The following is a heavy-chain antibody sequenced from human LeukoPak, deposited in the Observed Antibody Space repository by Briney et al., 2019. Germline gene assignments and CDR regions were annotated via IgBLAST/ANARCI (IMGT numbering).Heavy chain of an antibody. V-gene: IGHV4-61*02. J-gene: IGHJ3*02. Sequence: SQTLSLTCTVSGVSISSGSYYWSWIRQPAGKGLEWIGRIYTSGSTNYNPSLKSRVTISVDTSKNQFSLKLSSVTAADTAVYYCARGGIMITFGGPTDAFDIWGQGTMVTVSS. CDR3: ARGGIMITFGGPTDAFDI. CDR1: GVSISSGSYY. D-gene: IGHD3-16*01. CDR2: IYTSGST.